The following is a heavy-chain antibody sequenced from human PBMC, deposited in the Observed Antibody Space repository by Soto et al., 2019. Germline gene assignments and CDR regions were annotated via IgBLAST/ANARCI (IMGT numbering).Heavy chain of an antibody. CDR3: ARGAAAVLFAP. V-gene: IGHV1-18*01. CDR1: GYAFSTYG. Sequence: ASVKVSCKASGYAFSTYGISWVRQAPGQGLEWMGWVSGYTGNRNYAQKFQDRVTMTTDTSTSTAYMELRSLRSDDTAVYFCARGAAAVLFAPWGQGTLVTVSS. D-gene: IGHD6-13*01. CDR2: VSGYTGNR. J-gene: IGHJ5*02.